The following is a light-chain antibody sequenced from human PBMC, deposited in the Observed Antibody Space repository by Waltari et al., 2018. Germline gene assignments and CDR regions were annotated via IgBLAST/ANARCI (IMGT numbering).Light chain of an antibody. Sequence: SYVVTQPPSVSVAPGETATITCGGDNIGTYSVHRYQQKAGQATVLVIFYDRDRPSGIPDRFSGSNSGNTATLTISRVEAGDEARYYCHVWHPHVDPGVFGTGTEVTVL. CDR3: HVWHPHVDPGV. J-gene: IGLJ1*01. V-gene: IGLV3-21*04. CDR1: NIGTYS. CDR2: YDR.